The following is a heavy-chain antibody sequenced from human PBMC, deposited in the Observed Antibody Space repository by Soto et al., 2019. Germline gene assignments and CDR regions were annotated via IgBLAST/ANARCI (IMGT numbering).Heavy chain of an antibody. D-gene: IGHD3-16*01. CDR1: GGPLTTYF. CDR2: VSYFGTT. J-gene: IGHJ4*02. V-gene: IGHV4-59*01. CDR3: ARIQRDNAFGHFDY. Sequence: SETLSLTCNFSGGPLTTYFWSWIRQPPGKGLEWIGYVSYFGTTNYNPSLQSRLTISLDTSKTHFSLNLSSVTAADTAVYYCARIQRDNAFGHFDYWGRGTLVTVSS.